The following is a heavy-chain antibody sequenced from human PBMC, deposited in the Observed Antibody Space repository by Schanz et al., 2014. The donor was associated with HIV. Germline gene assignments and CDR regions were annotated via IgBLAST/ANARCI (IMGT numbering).Heavy chain of an antibody. CDR3: ARGLGASIWDY. CDR1: GFTLSGFW. V-gene: IGHV3-7*01. Sequence: VQLVESGGGVVQPGRSLRLSCAASGFTLSGFWMSWVRQAPGEGLEWVANIKRDGSDKYYLDSVKGRFTISRDNAKNSLSLQVNSLRADDTAVYYCARGLGASIWDYWGQGTLVTVSS. D-gene: IGHD1-26*01. CDR2: IKRDGSDK. J-gene: IGHJ4*02.